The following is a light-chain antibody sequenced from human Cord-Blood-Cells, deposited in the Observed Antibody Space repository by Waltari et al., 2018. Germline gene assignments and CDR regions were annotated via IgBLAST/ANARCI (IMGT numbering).Light chain of an antibody. V-gene: IGKV3-15*01. CDR2: GAS. Sequence: ELVMPQSPATLSVSPGERATLSCRASQSVSSNLAWYQQKPGQAPRLLIYGASTRATGTPARFSGSGSGTEFTLTISSLQSEDFAVYYCQQYNNWPPYTFGQGTKLEIK. CDR1: QSVSSN. J-gene: IGKJ2*01. CDR3: QQYNNWPPYT.